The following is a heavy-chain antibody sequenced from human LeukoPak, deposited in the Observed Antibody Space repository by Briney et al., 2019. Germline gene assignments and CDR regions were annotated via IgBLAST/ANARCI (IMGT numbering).Heavy chain of an antibody. CDR2: ISGDGGST. V-gene: IGHV3-43*02. CDR1: GFTFDDYA. CDR3: AKGPYYYGSGSYVGY. Sequence: GGSLRLSCAASGFTFDDYAMHWVRQAPGKGLEWVSLISGDGGSTYYADSVKGRFTISRDNSKNSLYLQMNSLRTEDTALSYCAKGPYYYGSGSYVGYWSQGTLVTVSS. J-gene: IGHJ4*02. D-gene: IGHD3-10*01.